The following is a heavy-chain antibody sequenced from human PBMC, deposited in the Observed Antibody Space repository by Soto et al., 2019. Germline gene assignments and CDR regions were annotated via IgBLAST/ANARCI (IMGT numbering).Heavy chain of an antibody. D-gene: IGHD3-3*01. CDR2: LRGIVGTI. Sequence: GGSLRLSCAASGFTFSSYSMNWVGRAPGKGWKGVPTLRGIVGTIYNADFVKGRFTIARDKAKNSLYLQMNSRRPEDTAVYYCTRTVKHVGFLEWLSSDAYYGMDVWGQGTTVTVSS. CDR3: TRTVKHVGFLEWLSSDAYYGMDV. J-gene: IGHJ6*02. CDR1: GFTFSSYS. V-gene: IGHV3-48*01.